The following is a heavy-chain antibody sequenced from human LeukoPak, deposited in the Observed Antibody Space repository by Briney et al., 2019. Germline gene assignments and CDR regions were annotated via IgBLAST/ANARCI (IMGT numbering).Heavy chain of an antibody. D-gene: IGHD2-15*01. CDR2: INPNSGGT. CDR1: GYTFTGYY. J-gene: IGHJ4*02. CDR3: ARDLEEDCSGGSCYRVMVFDY. V-gene: IGHV1-2*02. Sequence: ASVKVSCKASGYTFTGYYMHWVRQAPGQGLEWMGWINPNSGGTNYAQKFQGRVTMTRDTSISTAYMELSRLRSDDTAVYYCARDLEEDCSGGSCYRVMVFDYWGQGTLATVSS.